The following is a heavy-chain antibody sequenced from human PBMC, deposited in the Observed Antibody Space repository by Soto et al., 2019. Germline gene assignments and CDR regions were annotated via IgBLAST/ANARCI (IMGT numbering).Heavy chain of an antibody. D-gene: IGHD1-1*01. CDR1: GFTFSSYS. J-gene: IGHJ6*02. V-gene: IGHV3-48*02. CDR2: ISSSSSTI. Sequence: EVQLVESGGGLVQPGGSLRLSCAASGFTFSSYSMNWVRQAPGKGLEWVSYISSSSSTIYYADSVKGRFTISRDNAKNSLYLQMNSLRDEDTAVYYCARDTTGTTDFSDGMDVWGQGTTVTVSS. CDR3: ARDTTGTTDFSDGMDV.